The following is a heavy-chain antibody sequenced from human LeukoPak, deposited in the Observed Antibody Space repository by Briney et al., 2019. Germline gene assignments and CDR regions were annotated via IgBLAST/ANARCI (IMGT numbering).Heavy chain of an antibody. J-gene: IGHJ5*01. Sequence: GRSLRLSCAASGFTFSNSWMTWVRQAPGKGLEWVANIKQDGSEKYYVDSVKGRFTISRDNAKNSLYLQMNSLTAEDAAVYYCARVGSSVWYNWFDSWGQGTLVTVSS. CDR2: IKQDGSEK. V-gene: IGHV3-7*03. D-gene: IGHD6-19*01. CDR1: GFTFSNSW. CDR3: ARVGSSVWYNWFDS.